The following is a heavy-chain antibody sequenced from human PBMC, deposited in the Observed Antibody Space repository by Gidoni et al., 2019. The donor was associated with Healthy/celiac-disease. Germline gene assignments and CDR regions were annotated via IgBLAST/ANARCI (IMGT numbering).Heavy chain of an antibody. CDR3: ARDLVTTTYWYFDL. D-gene: IGHD4-17*01. J-gene: IGHJ2*01. Sequence: QVRLQESGPGLVQPSETLSLTCTVSGGSISSYYWSWIRQPPGKGLEWIGYIYYSGSTNYNPSLKSRVTISVDTSKNQFSLKLSSVTAADTAVYYCARDLVTTTYWYFDLWGRGTLVTVSS. V-gene: IGHV4-59*01. CDR2: IYYSGST. CDR1: GGSISSYY.